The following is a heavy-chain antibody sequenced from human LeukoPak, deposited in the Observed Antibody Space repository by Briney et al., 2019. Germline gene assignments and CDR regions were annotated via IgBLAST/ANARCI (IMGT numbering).Heavy chain of an antibody. CDR1: GFTFDDYG. CDR3: ARDTTLYYDGSGFGAFDI. Sequence: GGSLRLSCAASGFTFDDYGMIWVRQAPGKGLEWVSAINWNGGSTGYADSVKGRFTISRDNAKNSLYLQMNSLRAEDTALYYCARDTTLYYDGSGFGAFDIWGQGTMVTVSS. CDR2: INWNGGST. J-gene: IGHJ3*02. D-gene: IGHD3-22*01. V-gene: IGHV3-20*04.